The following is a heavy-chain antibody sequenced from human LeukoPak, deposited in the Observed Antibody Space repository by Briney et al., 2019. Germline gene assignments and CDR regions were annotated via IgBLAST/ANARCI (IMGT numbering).Heavy chain of an antibody. CDR3: ATFAYDSSGYSDY. V-gene: IGHV3-21*04. CDR1: GFTFSSYA. CDR2: ISSSSDYI. J-gene: IGHJ4*02. Sequence: PGGSLRLSCAASGFTFSSYAMNWVRQAPGKGLEWVSSISSSSDYIYYADSVKGRFTISRDNAKNSLYLQMNSLRAEDTAVYYCATFAYDSSGYSDYWGQGTLVTVSS. D-gene: IGHD3-22*01.